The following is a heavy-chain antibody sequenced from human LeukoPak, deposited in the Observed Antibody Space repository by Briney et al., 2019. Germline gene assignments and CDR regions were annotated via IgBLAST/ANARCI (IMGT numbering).Heavy chain of an antibody. CDR3: ASSDWGSSSPPYY. D-gene: IGHD6-6*01. CDR1: GGSISSGGYY. J-gene: IGHJ4*02. CDR2: IYHSGST. V-gene: IGHV4-30-2*01. Sequence: SETLSLTCTVSGGSISSGGYYWSWIRQPPGKGLEWIGYIYHSGSTYYNPSLKSRVTISVDRSKNQFSLKLSSVTAADTAVCYCASSDWGSSSPPYYWGQGTLVTVSS.